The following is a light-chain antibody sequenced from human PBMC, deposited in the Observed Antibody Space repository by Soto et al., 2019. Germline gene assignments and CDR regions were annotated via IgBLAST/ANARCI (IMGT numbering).Light chain of an antibody. CDR2: ESN. CDR3: QSYGSSNVV. CDR1: SGSIASNY. V-gene: IGLV6-57*04. J-gene: IGLJ2*01. Sequence: NFMLTQPHSVSESPGKTVTISCTRSSGSIASNYVQWYQQRPGSAPTTVIYESNQRPSGVPDRFSGSIDSSSNSASLTISGMKTEEEADYYCQSYGSSNVVFGGGTKVTVL.